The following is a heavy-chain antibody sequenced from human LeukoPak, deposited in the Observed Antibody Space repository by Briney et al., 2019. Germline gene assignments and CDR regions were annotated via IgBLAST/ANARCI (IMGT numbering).Heavy chain of an antibody. CDR2: IYYSGST. V-gene: IGHV4-39*01. Sequence: SETLSLTCTVSGGSISSSSYYWGWIRQPPGKGLEWIGSIYYSGSTYHNPSLKSRVTISVDTSKNQFSLKLSSVTAADTAVYYCARLKEGEVASGFYLLGYYFDYWGQGTLVTVSS. CDR1: GGSISSSSYY. CDR3: ARLKEGEVASGFYLLGYYFDY. J-gene: IGHJ4*02. D-gene: IGHD2-21*01.